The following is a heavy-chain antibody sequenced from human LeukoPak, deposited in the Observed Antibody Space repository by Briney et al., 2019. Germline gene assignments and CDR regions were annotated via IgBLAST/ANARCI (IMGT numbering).Heavy chain of an antibody. CDR1: IFTFSNYW. CDR3: VGSHGASY. V-gene: IGHV3-74*01. J-gene: IGHJ4*02. CDR2: LNPDGTDT. Sequence: GGSLRLSCAASIFTFSNYWMHWVRQVPGKGLAWVSHLNPDGTDTYYADSVKGRFTASRDNARNTLYLQMTNLRAEDTAVYYCVGSHGASYWGQGALVTVSS. D-gene: IGHD3-10*01.